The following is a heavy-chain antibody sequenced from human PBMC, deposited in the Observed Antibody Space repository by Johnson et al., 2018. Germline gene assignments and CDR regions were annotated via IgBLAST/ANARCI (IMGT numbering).Heavy chain of an antibody. D-gene: IGHD1-26*01. CDR2: MNPNSGNT. V-gene: IGHV1-8*01. CDR1: GYTFTSYD. J-gene: IGHJ1*01. Sequence: QVQLVESGAEVKKPGASVKVSCKASGYTFTSYDINWVRQATGQGLEWMGWMNPNSGNTGYAQKFQGRVTMTRDTSTSTVYMELSSLRSEDTAVYYCARDPPGGSYYSEYFQHWGQGTLVTVSS. CDR3: ARDPPGGSYYSEYFQH.